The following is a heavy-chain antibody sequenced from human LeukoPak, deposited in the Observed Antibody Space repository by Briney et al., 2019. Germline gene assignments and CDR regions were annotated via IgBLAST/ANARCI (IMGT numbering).Heavy chain of an antibody. J-gene: IGHJ4*02. CDR2: ILSSGLT. CDR3: ARSPDSDRHDY. D-gene: IGHD3-9*01. V-gene: IGHV4-4*08. Sequence: SETLSLICSVSGASTSLHYWSWIRQSPGKGLEWIGNILSSGLTHYNPSLKSRVTISGDTSRNQFSLKVTSVTGADTAVYSCARSPDSDRHDYWGQGILVIVSS. CDR1: GASTSLHY.